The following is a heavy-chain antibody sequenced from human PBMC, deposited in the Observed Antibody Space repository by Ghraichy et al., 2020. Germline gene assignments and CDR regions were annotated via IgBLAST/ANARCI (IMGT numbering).Heavy chain of an antibody. J-gene: IGHJ4*02. CDR1: GFPFSSYE. CDR3: ARILGYCSSTSCYAYFDY. D-gene: IGHD2-2*01. V-gene: IGHV3-48*03. CDR2: ISSSASTI. Sequence: GGSLRLSCAASGFPFSSYEMNWVRQAPGKGLEWVSYISSSASTIYYADAVKGRFTISRDNAQNSLYLQMTSLRAEDTAVYFCARILGYCSSTSCYAYFDYWGQGTLVTVSS.